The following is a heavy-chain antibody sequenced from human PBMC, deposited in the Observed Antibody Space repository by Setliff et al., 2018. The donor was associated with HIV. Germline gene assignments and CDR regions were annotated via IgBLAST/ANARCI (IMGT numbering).Heavy chain of an antibody. CDR2: INGGTTT. J-gene: IGHJ6*03. Sequence: PGGSLRLSCVASGITVCGIYMTWVRQAPGKGLEWVSVINGGTTTYYADSVKGRFTISRDNSKNTLYLQMNSLRIEDSGAYYCANSYSASGNYHYYDYLDVWGKGTTVTVSS. D-gene: IGHD3-10*01. CDR3: ANSYSASGNYHYYDYLDV. CDR1: GITVCGIY. V-gene: IGHV3-66*02.